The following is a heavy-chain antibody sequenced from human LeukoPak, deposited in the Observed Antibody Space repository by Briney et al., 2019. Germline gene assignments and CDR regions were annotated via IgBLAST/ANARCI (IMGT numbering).Heavy chain of an antibody. V-gene: IGHV4-34*01. J-gene: IGHJ4*02. CDR1: GGSFSGYY. Sequence: PSETLSLTCAVYGGSFSGYYWSWIRQPPGKGLEWIGEINHSGSTNYNPSLKSRVTISVDTSKNQFSLKLSSVTAADTAVYYCARFRSSGRIDYWGQGTLVTVSS. CDR3: ARFRSSGRIDY. D-gene: IGHD3-10*01. CDR2: INHSGST.